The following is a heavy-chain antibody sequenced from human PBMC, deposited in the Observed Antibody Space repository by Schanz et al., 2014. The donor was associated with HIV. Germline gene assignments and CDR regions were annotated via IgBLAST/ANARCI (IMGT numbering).Heavy chain of an antibody. V-gene: IGHV1-69*06. CDR2: IIPIFGSP. CDR3: ARRGPIAAIDFSLDP. CDR1: GGTFSTYA. Sequence: QVHLVQSGAEVKKPGSSVKVSCKPSGGTFSTYAVSWVRQAPGQGLEYMGGIIPIFGSPKFAQKFQGRVTITADKSTSTAYMELSSLRSDDTAVYYCARRGPIAAIDFSLDPWGQGTLVTVSS. D-gene: IGHD6-13*01. J-gene: IGHJ5*02.